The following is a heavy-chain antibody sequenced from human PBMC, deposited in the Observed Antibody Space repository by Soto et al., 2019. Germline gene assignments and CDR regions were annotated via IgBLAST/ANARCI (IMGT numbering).Heavy chain of an antibody. CDR1: RGSISSPNW. J-gene: IGHJ5*02. CDR2: IYHSGST. Sequence: QVQLQESGPGLVKPSGTLSLTCAVSRGSISSPNWWSWFRQPPGKGLEWIGDIYHSGSTNYNPSLKSRVTISVDKSNNQFSLKLSSVTAADTAVYYCARGVVVVPDAIRWFEPWGQGTLVTVSS. D-gene: IGHD2-2*01. CDR3: ARGVVVVPDAIRWFEP. V-gene: IGHV4-4*02.